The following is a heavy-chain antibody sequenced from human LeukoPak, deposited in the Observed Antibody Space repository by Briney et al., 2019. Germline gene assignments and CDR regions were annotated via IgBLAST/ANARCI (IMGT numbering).Heavy chain of an antibody. D-gene: IGHD5-24*01. V-gene: IGHV3-21*01. CDR3: ARNRPDGYNPPGDY. CDR2: ISGSSSYI. J-gene: IGHJ4*02. CDR1: GFTFSSYN. Sequence: GGSLRLSCAASGFTFSSYNMNWVRQAPGKGLEWVSSISGSSSYIYYADSVKGRFTISRDNAKNSLYLQMNSLRAEDTAVYYCARNRPDGYNPPGDYWGQGTLVTVSS.